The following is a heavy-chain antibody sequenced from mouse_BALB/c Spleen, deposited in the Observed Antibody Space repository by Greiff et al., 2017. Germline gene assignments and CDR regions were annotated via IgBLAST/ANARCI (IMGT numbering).Heavy chain of an antibody. D-gene: IGHD2-2*01. CDR1: GFNIKDYY. J-gene: IGHJ2*01. Sequence: EVQLQQSGAELVRSGASVKLSCTASGFNIKDYYMHWVKQRPEQGLEWIGWIDPENGDTEYAPKFQGKATMTADTSSNTAYLQLSSLTSEDTAVDYCNAWSGYDGGAVDYWGQGTTLTVSS. CDR3: NAWSGYDGGAVDY. CDR2: IDPENGDT. V-gene: IGHV14-4*02.